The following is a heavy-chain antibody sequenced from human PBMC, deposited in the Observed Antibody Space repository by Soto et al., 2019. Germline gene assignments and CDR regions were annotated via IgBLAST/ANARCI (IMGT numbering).Heavy chain of an antibody. V-gene: IGHV1-2*02. D-gene: IGHD3-16*01. Sequence: QVPLVQSGAEVKKPGASVKVSCKASGYTFTGYYMHWVRQAPGQGPEWVGWINPNTGGTHYAQNFQGRVTLTRDTSISTAYMELSRLTSDDSAGYYCARDPIGGGAPYYLDYWGQGTLVTVSS. J-gene: IGHJ4*02. CDR1: GYTFTGYY. CDR2: INPNTGGT. CDR3: ARDPIGGGAPYYLDY.